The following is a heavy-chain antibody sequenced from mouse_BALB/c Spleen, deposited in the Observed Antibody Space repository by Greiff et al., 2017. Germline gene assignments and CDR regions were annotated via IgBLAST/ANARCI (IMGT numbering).Heavy chain of an antibody. Sequence: QVQLKESGPGLVAPSQSLSITCTVSGFSLTSYGVHWVRQPPGKGLEWLGVIWAGGSTNYNSALMSRLSISKDNSKSQVFLKMNSLQTDDTAMYYCARDGGSGYGGAMDYWGQGTSVTVSS. V-gene: IGHV2-9*02. CDR3: ARDGGSGYGGAMDY. J-gene: IGHJ4*01. CDR1: GFSLTSYG. CDR2: IWAGGST. D-gene: IGHD3-1*01.